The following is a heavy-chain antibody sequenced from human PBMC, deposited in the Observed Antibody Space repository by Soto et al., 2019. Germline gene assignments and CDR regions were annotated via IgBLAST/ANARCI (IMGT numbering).Heavy chain of an antibody. CDR1: GFTFSSYW. CDR2: INSDGSST. Sequence: GGSLRLSCAASGFTFSSYWMHWVRQAPGKGLVWVSRINSDGSSTSYADSVKGRFTISRDNAKNTLYLQMNSLRAEDTAVYYCASQLSLSDYYYYMDVWGKGTTVTVSS. J-gene: IGHJ6*03. CDR3: ASQLSLSDYYYYMDV. D-gene: IGHD2-2*01. V-gene: IGHV3-74*01.